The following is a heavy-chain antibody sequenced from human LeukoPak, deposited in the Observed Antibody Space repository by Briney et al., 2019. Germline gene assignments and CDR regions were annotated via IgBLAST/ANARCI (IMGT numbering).Heavy chain of an antibody. CDR2: IYPGDSDT. CDR3: ASHLNIAVAGTNYFDY. Sequence: GESLKISCKGSGYSFTSYWIGWVRQMPGKGLEWMGIIYPGDSDTRYSPSFQGQVTISADKSISTAYLQWSSLKASDTAMYYCASHLNIAVAGTNYFDYWGQGTLVTVSS. V-gene: IGHV5-51*01. J-gene: IGHJ4*02. D-gene: IGHD6-19*01. CDR1: GYSFTSYW.